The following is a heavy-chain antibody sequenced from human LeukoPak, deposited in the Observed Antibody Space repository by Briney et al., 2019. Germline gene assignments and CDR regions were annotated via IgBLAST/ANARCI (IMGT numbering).Heavy chain of an antibody. Sequence: SETLSLTCAVYGGSFSGYYWSWIRQPPGKGLEWIGETNHSGSTNYNPSLKSQVTISVDTSKNQFSLKLSSVTAADTAVYYCARGLLYYFDYWGQGTLVTVSS. J-gene: IGHJ4*02. CDR3: ARGLLYYFDY. V-gene: IGHV4-34*01. CDR2: TNHSGST. CDR1: GGSFSGYY.